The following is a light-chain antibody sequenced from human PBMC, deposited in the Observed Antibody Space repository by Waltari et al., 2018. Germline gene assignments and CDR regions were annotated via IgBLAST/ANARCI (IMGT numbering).Light chain of an antibody. CDR2: DAS. V-gene: IGKV1-39*01. CDR3: QQSYSPPFT. Sequence: DIQMTQSPSSLSTSVGDRVTITCRASRGIDSYLNLYQQRPGRAPKRLIYDASTLQREVPTRFSGGGIGTDFTLTINNLQPEDFATYFCQQSYSPPFTFGQGTRLEI. J-gene: IGKJ5*01. CDR1: RGIDSY.